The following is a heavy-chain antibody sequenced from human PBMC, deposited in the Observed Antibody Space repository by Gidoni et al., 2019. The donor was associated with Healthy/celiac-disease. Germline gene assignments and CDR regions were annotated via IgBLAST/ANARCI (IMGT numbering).Heavy chain of an antibody. Sequence: QVQLVQSGAEVKKPGSSVKVSCKASGGTFSSYALSWVRQAPGQGLEWMGGIIPIFGTANYAQKFQGRVTITADESTSTAYMELSSLRSEDTAVYYCARWGGRLGELSSPYYFDYWGQGTLVTVSS. CDR1: GGTFSSYA. CDR2: IIPIFGTA. D-gene: IGHD3-16*02. CDR3: ARWGGRLGELSSPYYFDY. J-gene: IGHJ4*02. V-gene: IGHV1-69*01.